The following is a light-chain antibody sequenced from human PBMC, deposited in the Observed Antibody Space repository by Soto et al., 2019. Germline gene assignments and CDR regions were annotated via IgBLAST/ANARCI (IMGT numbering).Light chain of an antibody. Sequence: DIQMAQSPSTLSASGGDGVTITCRASQSISSLLSWYQQKPGKAPKLLIYAASTLQAGVPSRFSGGGSGTHFTFTISNLQPEDIATYYCQQYDNLPPTWTFGQGTKVDIK. J-gene: IGKJ1*01. CDR2: AAS. V-gene: IGKV1-33*01. CDR1: QSISSL. CDR3: QQYDNLPPTWT.